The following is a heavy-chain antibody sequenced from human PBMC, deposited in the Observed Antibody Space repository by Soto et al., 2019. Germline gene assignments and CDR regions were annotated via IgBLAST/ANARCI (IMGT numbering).Heavy chain of an antibody. Sequence: GGSLRLSCAASGFTFSSYAMHWVRQAPGKGLEWVAVISYDGSNKYYADSVKGRFTISRDNSKNTLYLQMNSLRAEDTAVYYCARARLPSSGYYFWSGYYPEGAFDIWGQGTMVTVSS. CDR1: GFTFSSYA. V-gene: IGHV3-30-3*01. D-gene: IGHD3-3*01. J-gene: IGHJ3*02. CDR3: ARARLPSSGYYFWSGYYPEGAFDI. CDR2: ISYDGSNK.